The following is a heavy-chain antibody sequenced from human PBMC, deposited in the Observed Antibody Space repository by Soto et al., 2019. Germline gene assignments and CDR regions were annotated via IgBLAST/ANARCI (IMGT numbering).Heavy chain of an antibody. V-gene: IGHV5-10-1*01. CDR2: IDPSDSQT. CDR3: ARQIYDSDTGPNFQYYFDS. CDR1: GYSFAGYW. Sequence: GESLKISCKGSGYSFAGYWITWVRQKPGKGLEWMGRIDPSDSQTYYSPSFRGHVTISVTKSITTVFLQWSSLRALDTAMYYCARQIYDSDTGPNFQYYFDSWGQGTPVTVSS. J-gene: IGHJ4*02. D-gene: IGHD3-22*01.